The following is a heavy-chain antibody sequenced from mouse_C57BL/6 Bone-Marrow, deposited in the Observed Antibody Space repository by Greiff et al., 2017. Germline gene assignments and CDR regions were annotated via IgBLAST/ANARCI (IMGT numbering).Heavy chain of an antibody. J-gene: IGHJ1*03. D-gene: IGHD2-3*01. CDR2: ISSGSSTI. Sequence: EVHLVESGGGLVKPGGSLKLSCAASGFTFSDYGMHWVRQAPAKGLEWVAYISSGSSTIYYADTVTGRFTISRYNAKNTLFLQMTSLRSEDTAMYYFARDDGPFSVWGTGTTVTVSS. CDR3: ARDDGPFSV. V-gene: IGHV5-17*01. CDR1: GFTFSDYG.